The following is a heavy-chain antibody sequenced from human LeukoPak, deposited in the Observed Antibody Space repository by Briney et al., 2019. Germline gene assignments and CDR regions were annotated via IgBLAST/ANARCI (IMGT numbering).Heavy chain of an antibody. Sequence: GGSLRLSCAASGFPFSTYAMSWVRQAPGKGLEWVSAISSSGGSTYYADSVKGRSTISRDNSKNTVYLQMNSLRAEDTAVFYCAKGGYSYGARDAFDIWGQGTMVTVSS. CDR3: AKGGYSYGARDAFDI. D-gene: IGHD5-18*01. J-gene: IGHJ3*02. V-gene: IGHV3-23*01. CDR2: ISSSGGST. CDR1: GFPFSTYA.